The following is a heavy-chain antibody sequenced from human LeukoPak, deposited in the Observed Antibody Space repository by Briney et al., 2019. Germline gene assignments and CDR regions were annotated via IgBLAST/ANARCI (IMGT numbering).Heavy chain of an antibody. J-gene: IGHJ3*02. V-gene: IGHV3-43*02. CDR1: GFTFDDYA. CDR2: IRGDGGST. D-gene: IGHD3-16*02. Sequence: AGSLRLSCAASGFTFDDYAMHWVRQAPGKGLEWISLIRGDGGSTYYADSVKGRFTISRDNSKNSLYLQMNSLRTEDTALYYCAKDGPYYDYVWGSYRSPDAFDIWGQGTMVTVSS. CDR3: AKDGPYYDYVWGSYRSPDAFDI.